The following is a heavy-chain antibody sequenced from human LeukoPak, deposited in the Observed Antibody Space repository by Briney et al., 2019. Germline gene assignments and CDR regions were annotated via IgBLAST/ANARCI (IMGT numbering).Heavy chain of an antibody. J-gene: IGHJ4*02. V-gene: IGHV4-59*02. D-gene: IGHD1-26*01. Sequence: PSETLSLTCTVSGGSVSSYFWSWIRQPPGKGLEWIGYMYYSGSTNYNPSLKSRVTISIDTSKNQFSLQLNSVTAADTAVYYCARLDNGRGAFDYWGQGTLVTVSS. CDR2: MYYSGST. CDR3: ARLDNGRGAFDY. CDR1: GGSVSSYF.